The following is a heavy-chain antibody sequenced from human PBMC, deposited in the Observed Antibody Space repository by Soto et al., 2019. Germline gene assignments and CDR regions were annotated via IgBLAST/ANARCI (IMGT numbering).Heavy chain of an antibody. V-gene: IGHV4-59*08. J-gene: IGHJ6*03. Sequence: TLSLTCTVSGGSISSYYWSWIRQPPGKGLEWIGYIYYSGSTNYNPSLKSRVTISVDTSKNQFSLKLSSVTAADTAVYYCARLPHCSSTSCSLLPNYYMDVWGKGTTVTVSS. CDR3: ARLPHCSSTSCSLLPNYYMDV. CDR2: IYYSGST. D-gene: IGHD2-2*01. CDR1: GGSISSYY.